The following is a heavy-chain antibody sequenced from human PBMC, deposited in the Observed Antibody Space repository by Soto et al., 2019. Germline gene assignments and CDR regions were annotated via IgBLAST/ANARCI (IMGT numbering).Heavy chain of an antibody. J-gene: IGHJ6*02. CDR1: GGSISSSSYY. CDR2: IYYSGST. Sequence: SETLSLTCTVSGGSISSSSYYWGWIRQPPGKGLEWIGSIYYSGSTYYNPSLKSRVTISVDTSKNQFSLKLSSVTAADTAVYYCARGYYDSSGFGEYYYYGMDVWGQGTTVT. CDR3: ARGYYDSSGFGEYYYYGMDV. V-gene: IGHV4-39*01. D-gene: IGHD3-22*01.